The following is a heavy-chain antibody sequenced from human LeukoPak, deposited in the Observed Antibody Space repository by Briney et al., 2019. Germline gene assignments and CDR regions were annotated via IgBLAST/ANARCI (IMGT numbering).Heavy chain of an antibody. CDR1: GFTFGDYA. CDR2: ISGSSSYI. V-gene: IGHV3-21*01. J-gene: IGHJ6*02. CDR3: AFYYYYGMDV. Sequence: GGSLRLSCTVSGFTFGDYAMSWVRQAPGKGLEWVSSISGSSSYIYYADSVKGRFPISRDNAKKSLYLQMSSLRAEDTAVYYCAFYYYYGMDVWGQGTTVTVSS.